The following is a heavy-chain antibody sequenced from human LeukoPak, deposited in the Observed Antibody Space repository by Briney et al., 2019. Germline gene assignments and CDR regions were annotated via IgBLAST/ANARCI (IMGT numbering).Heavy chain of an antibody. V-gene: IGHV4-34*01. CDR2: INHSGST. Sequence: SETLSFTYAVYGVSFSGLYWSWIRQPPGKGLESIGEINHSGSTNYNPSLKSRVTISVDTSKNQFSLKLSSVTAADTAVYYCARLWLLGHFDYWGQGTLVTVSS. CDR1: GVSFSGLY. D-gene: IGHD5-24*01. CDR3: ARLWLLGHFDY. J-gene: IGHJ4*02.